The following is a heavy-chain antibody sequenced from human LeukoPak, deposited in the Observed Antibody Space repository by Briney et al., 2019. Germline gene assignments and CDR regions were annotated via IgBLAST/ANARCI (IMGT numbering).Heavy chain of an antibody. J-gene: IGHJ4*02. CDR2: INPNSGGT. Sequence: ASVKVSCKASGYTFTGYYLHWVRQAPGQGLEWMGWINPNSGGTNYAQKFEGRVTMTRDTSISTAYMELSRLRSDDTAVYYCARGPETSYSGSWYYGYWGQGTLVTVSS. CDR1: GYTFTGYY. CDR3: ARGPETSYSGSWYYGY. D-gene: IGHD6-13*01. V-gene: IGHV1-2*02.